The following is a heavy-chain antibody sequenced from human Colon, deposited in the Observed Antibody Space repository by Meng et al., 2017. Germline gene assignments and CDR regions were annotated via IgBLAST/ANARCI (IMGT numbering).Heavy chain of an antibody. J-gene: IGHJ4*02. CDR3: ARVEVGITSGDY. CDR2: MNPNSGNT. V-gene: IGHV1-8*01. Sequence: QWQFGRSGDEVKKPGASGKVSCKASEYTFTSYDINWVRQATGQGLEWMGWMNPNSGNTGYAQKFQGRVTMTRNTAISTAYMELSRLRSEDTAVYYCARVEVGITSGDYWGQGTLVTVSS. D-gene: IGHD1-26*01. CDR1: EYTFTSYD.